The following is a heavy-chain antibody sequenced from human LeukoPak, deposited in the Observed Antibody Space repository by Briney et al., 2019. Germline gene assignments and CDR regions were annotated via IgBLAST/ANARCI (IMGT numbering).Heavy chain of an antibody. CDR2: ISGTDDST. V-gene: IGHV3-23*01. J-gene: IGHJ4*02. Sequence: GGSLRLSCAASGFTFSIYAMSWVRQAPGKGLEWVSAISGTDDSTYYADSVKGRFTISRDNSKNTLYLQINSLRAEDTALYYCAKDRTSGWYAPFDYWGQGTLVTVS. CDR3: AKDRTSGWYAPFDY. D-gene: IGHD6-19*01. CDR1: GFTFSIYA.